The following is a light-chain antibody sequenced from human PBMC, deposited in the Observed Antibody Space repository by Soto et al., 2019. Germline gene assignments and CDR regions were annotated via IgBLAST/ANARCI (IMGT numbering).Light chain of an antibody. V-gene: IGKV1-39*01. CDR3: KQSHSSPLT. J-gene: IGKJ4*01. CDR1: RSISDC. Sequence: IQLTQSPPYIVTTVCDTINSTCRASRSISDCLNWYKQKPGEAPELLIYAASTLQSGVPSRFSGSGSGTDFTLTISSLQPEESAAYYCKQSHSSPLTVGGGNKVGIK. CDR2: AAS.